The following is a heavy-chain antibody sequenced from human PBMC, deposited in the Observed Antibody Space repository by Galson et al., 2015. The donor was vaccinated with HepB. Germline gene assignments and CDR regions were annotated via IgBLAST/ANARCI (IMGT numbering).Heavy chain of an antibody. D-gene: IGHD2-2*01. CDR3: ARMPTAMDF. CDR2: ISYDGGTK. V-gene: IGHV3-30*04. J-gene: IGHJ4*02. Sequence: SLRLSCAASGFTFNHYAMHWVRQAPGKGLEWVAVISYDGGTKYYADSVKGRFTISRDTSKNTLYLQMNSLRPEDTAIYYCARMPTAMDFWGQGTLLTVSS. CDR1: GFTFNHYA.